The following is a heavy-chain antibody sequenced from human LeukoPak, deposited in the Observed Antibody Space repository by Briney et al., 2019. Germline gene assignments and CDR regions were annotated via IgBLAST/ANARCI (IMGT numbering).Heavy chain of an antibody. D-gene: IGHD5-24*01. CDR1: GFTFDDYG. V-gene: IGHV3-20*04. J-gene: IGHJ4*02. Sequence: GGSLRLSCAASGFTFDDYGMSWVRQAPGKVLEWVSGINWNGGSTGYADSVKGRFTISRDNAKNSLYLQMNSLRAEDTALYYCARSDGYNPPFDYWGQGTLVTVSS. CDR2: INWNGGST. CDR3: ARSDGYNPPFDY.